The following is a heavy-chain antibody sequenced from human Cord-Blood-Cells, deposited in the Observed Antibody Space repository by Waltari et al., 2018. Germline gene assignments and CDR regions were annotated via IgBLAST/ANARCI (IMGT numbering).Heavy chain of an antibody. Sequence: QVQLVQSGAEVKKPGASVMVSCKASGYTFTGYYMHWVRQATGEGLEWMGRINPNSGGKNYAQKFQGRVTMTRDTYISTAYMELSRLRSDDTAVYYCARDLIAAAGDYWGQGTLVTVSS. CDR3: ARDLIAAAGDY. D-gene: IGHD6-13*01. CDR2: INPNSGGK. V-gene: IGHV1-2*02. J-gene: IGHJ4*02. CDR1: GYTFTGYY.